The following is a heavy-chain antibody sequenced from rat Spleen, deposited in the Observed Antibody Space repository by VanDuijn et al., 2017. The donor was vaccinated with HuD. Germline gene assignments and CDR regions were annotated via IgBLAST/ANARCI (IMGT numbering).Heavy chain of an antibody. CDR1: GFTFTNYD. CDR3: TTYPFSY. CDR2: ISYDGYNT. J-gene: IGHJ2*01. D-gene: IGHD3-8*01. Sequence: EVQLVESGGGLVQPGRSMKLSCAASGFTFTNYDMAWVRQAPTKGLEWVASISYDGYNTYYRDSVKGRFTISRDNAKSTLYLQMDSLRSEDTATYYSTTYPFSYWGQGVMVTVSS. V-gene: IGHV5-20*01.